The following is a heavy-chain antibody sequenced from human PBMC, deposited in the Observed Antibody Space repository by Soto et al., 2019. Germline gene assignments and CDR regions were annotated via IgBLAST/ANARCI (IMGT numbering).Heavy chain of an antibody. CDR3: VSVSAPSASDPPFDY. D-gene: IGHD3-16*01. V-gene: IGHV3-74*01. J-gene: IGHJ4*02. Sequence: PGGSLRLSCAASGFTFSSYWMHWVRQAPGKGLVWVSRINSDGSSTSYADSVKGRFTISRDNAKNTLYLQMNSLRAEDTAVYYCVSVSAPSASDPPFDYWGQGTLVTVSS. CDR2: INSDGSST. CDR1: GFTFSSYW.